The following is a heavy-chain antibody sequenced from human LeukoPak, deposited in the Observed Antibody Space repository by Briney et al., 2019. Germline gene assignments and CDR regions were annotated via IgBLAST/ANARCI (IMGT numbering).Heavy chain of an antibody. CDR1: GYSFTSYW. J-gene: IGHJ4*02. V-gene: IGHV5-10-1*01. Sequence: GESLKISCKGSGYSFTSYWISWVRQMPGKGLEWMGRIDPSDSYTNYSPSSQGHVTISADKSISTAYLQWSSLKASDTAMYYCAIGSREVVPAASDYWGQGTLVTVSS. CDR3: AIGSREVVPAASDY. CDR2: IDPSDSYT. D-gene: IGHD2-2*01.